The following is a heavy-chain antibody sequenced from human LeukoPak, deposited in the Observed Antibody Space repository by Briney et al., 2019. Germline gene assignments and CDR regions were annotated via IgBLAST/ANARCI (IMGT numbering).Heavy chain of an antibody. CDR2: ISAYNGNT. CDR3: ARVTIFGVVIGN. Sequence: ASVTVSFTASGYTFTSYGISWVRQAPGQGLEWMGWISAYNGNTNYAQKLQGRVTMTTDTSTSTAYMELRSLRSDDTAVYYCARVTIFGVVIGNWGQGTLVTVSS. J-gene: IGHJ4*02. V-gene: IGHV1-18*01. D-gene: IGHD3-3*01. CDR1: GYTFTSYG.